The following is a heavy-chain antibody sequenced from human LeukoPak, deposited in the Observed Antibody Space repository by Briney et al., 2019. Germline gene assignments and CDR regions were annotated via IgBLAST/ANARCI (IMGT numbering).Heavy chain of an antibody. CDR3: AENNYYDSRGYPFDP. J-gene: IGHJ5*02. CDR1: GYTFTSYG. D-gene: IGHD3-22*01. V-gene: IGHV1-18*01. Sequence: GASVKVSCKASGYTFTSYGISWVRQAPGQGLEWMGWISAYNGNTNYAQKVQGRVTMTTDTSTSTAYMELRSLRSDDTAVYYCAENNYYDSRGYPFDPWGQGTLVTVSS. CDR2: ISAYNGNT.